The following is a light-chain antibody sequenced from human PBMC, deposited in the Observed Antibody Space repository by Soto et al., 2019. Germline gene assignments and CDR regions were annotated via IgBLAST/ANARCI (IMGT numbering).Light chain of an antibody. CDR2: KAS. Sequence: DIQMTQSPSTLSASVGDRVTITCRASQSISSWLAWYQQKPGKAPKLLIYKASTLESGVPSRFIGSGSGTEFTLTISSLQPDDSATYYCQQYDSYALTFGGGTKVEIK. CDR1: QSISSW. CDR3: QQYDSYALT. V-gene: IGKV1-5*03. J-gene: IGKJ4*01.